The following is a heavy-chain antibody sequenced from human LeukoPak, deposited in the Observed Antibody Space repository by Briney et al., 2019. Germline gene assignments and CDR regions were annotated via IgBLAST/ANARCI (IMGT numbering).Heavy chain of an antibody. CDR1: GLSLRTLGVG. D-gene: IGHD4-17*01. J-gene: IGHJ4*02. V-gene: IGHV2-5*01. CDR3: AHSRSHGDYYFDY. CDR2: IYWNDDK. Sequence: SGPTLVNPTQTLTLTCTFSGLSLRTLGVGVCWIRQPPGKALEWLALIYWNDDKRYSPSLKSRVTITKDTSKNQMVLTMTNTDPVDTATYFCAHSRSHGDYYFDYWGQGTLVTVSS.